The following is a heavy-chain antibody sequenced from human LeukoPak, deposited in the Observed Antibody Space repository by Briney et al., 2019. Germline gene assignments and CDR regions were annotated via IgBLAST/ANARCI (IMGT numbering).Heavy chain of an antibody. CDR1: GFIFDDYA. CDR3: AKDGSRGYSSTGYYMDA. Sequence: GGSLRLSCAASGFIFDDYAMHWVRQAPGKGLEWVALIVWDGESTYYAASVRGRFIISRDNRDNSLYLQMNNLKAEDTAIYYCAKDGSRGYSSTGYYMDAWGKGTTVIVSS. J-gene: IGHJ6*03. V-gene: IGHV3-43D*04. CDR2: IVWDGEST. D-gene: IGHD6-19*01.